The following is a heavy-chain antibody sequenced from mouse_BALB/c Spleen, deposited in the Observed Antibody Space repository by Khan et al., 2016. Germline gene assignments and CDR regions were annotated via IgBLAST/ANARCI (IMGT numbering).Heavy chain of an antibody. CDR1: GYTFTNYG. J-gene: IGHJ1*01. Sequence: QIQLVQSGPELKRPGKTVKISCKASGYTFTNYGINWVKQAPGKGLKWMGWINTYSGESTYADDFKGRFAFSLETSANTAYLQINNLKNEDTATYFCARSRYYNESSRDLDVWGAGTTCTVSS. CDR2: INTYSGES. CDR3: ARSRYYNESSRDLDV. D-gene: IGHD1-1*01. V-gene: IGHV9-3-1*01.